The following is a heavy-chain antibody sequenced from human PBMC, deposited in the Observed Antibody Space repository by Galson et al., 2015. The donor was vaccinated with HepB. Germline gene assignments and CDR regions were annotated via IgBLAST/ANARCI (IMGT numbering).Heavy chain of an antibody. J-gene: IGHJ4*02. V-gene: IGHV3-30-3*01. Sequence: SLRLSCAASGFTFSSYAMHWVRQAPGKGLEWVAVISYDGSNKYNADSVKGRFTISRDNSKNTLYLQMNSLRAEDTAVYYCAKAGYGGWYDFDYWGQGTLVTVSS. D-gene: IGHD6-19*01. CDR2: ISYDGSNK. CDR1: GFTFSSYA. CDR3: AKAGYGGWYDFDY.